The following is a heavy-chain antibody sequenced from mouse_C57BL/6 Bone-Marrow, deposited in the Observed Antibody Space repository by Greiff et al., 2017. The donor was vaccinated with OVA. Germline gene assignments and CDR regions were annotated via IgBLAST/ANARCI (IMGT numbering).Heavy chain of an antibody. CDR2: LDPENGDT. D-gene: IGHD2-3*01. V-gene: IGHV14-4*01. J-gene: IGHJ1*03. CDR3: TTFYDGYWYFDV. CDR1: GFNIKDDY. Sequence: EVQLQQSGAELVRPGASVKLSCTASGFNIKDDYMHWVKQRPAQGLEWIGWLDPENGDTEYASKFQGKATITADTSSNTAYLQLSSLTSEDTAVYYCTTFYDGYWYFDVWGTGTTVTVSS.